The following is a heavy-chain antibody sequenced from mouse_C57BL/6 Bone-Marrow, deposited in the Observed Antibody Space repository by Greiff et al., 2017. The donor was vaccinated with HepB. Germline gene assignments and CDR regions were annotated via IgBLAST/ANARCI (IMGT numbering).Heavy chain of an antibody. J-gene: IGHJ4*01. CDR3: ARSYYSKRQRLGDY. CDR1: GYTFTSYW. V-gene: IGHV1-55*01. D-gene: IGHD2-5*01. Sequence: QVQLQQPGAELVKPGASVKMSCKASGYTFTSYWITWVKQRPGQGLEWIGDIYPGSGSTNYNEKFKSKATLTVDTSSSTAYMQLSSLTSEDSAVYYCARSYYSKRQRLGDYWGQGTSVTVSS. CDR2: IYPGSGST.